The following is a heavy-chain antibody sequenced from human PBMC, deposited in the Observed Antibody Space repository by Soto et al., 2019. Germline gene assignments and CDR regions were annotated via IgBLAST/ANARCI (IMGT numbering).Heavy chain of an antibody. V-gene: IGHV4-30-4*01. CDR3: AKGRYCLTGRCFPNWFDS. J-gene: IGHJ5*01. CDR2: IYKSTTT. D-gene: IGHD2-15*01. CDR1: GDSISTVDYF. Sequence: SETLSLTCSVSGDSISTVDYFWAWIRQPPGQALEYIGYIYKSTTTYYNPSFESRVAISLDASKSQFSLTVTSVTAADTAVYFCAKGRYCLTGRCFPNWFDSWGQGTLVTVPQ.